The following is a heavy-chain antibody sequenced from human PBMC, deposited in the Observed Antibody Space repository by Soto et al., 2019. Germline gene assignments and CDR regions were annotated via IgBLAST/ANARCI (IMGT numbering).Heavy chain of an antibody. CDR1: GYTFTSYA. D-gene: IGHD1-26*01. CDR3: ARVRVWWELREGAFDI. V-gene: IGHV1-3*01. Sequence: ASVKVSCKASGYTFTSYAMHWVRQAPGQRLEWMGWINAGNGNTKYSQKFQGRVTITRDTSASTAYMELSSLRSEDTAVYYCARVRVWWELREGAFDIWGQGTMVTV. J-gene: IGHJ3*02. CDR2: INAGNGNT.